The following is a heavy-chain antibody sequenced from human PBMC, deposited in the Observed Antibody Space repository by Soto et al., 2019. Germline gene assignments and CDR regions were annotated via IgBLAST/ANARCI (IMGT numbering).Heavy chain of an antibody. V-gene: IGHV3-33*01. Sequence: GGSLRLSCAASGFTFISYGMHWVLQAPGKGLEWVAVIWYDGSNKYYADSVKGRFTISRDNSKNTLYLQMNSLRAEDTAVYYCARGLCSSTSCFDAFDIWGQGTMVTVSS. CDR2: IWYDGSNK. CDR3: ARGLCSSTSCFDAFDI. J-gene: IGHJ3*02. CDR1: GFTFISYG. D-gene: IGHD2-2*01.